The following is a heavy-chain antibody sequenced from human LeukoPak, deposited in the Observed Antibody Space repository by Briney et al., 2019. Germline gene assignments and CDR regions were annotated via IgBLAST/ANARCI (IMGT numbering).Heavy chain of an antibody. J-gene: IGHJ4*02. D-gene: IGHD6-19*01. CDR2: ISSSGSTI. V-gene: IGHV3-11*01. Sequence: GGSLRLSCAASGFTFSDYYMSWIHQAPGKGLEWVSYISSSGSTIYYADSVKGRFTISRDNAKNSLYLQMNSLRAEDTAVYYCARSAGYSSGWSAQLDYWGQGTLVTVSS. CDR3: ARSAGYSSGWSAQLDY. CDR1: GFTFSDYY.